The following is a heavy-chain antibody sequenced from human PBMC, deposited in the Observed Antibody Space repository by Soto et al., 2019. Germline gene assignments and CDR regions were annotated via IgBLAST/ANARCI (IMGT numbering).Heavy chain of an antibody. Sequence: EVQVVESGEGLVQPGGSLRLSCAVSGFPFSNYWMSWVRQAPGKGLEWVANIKQDGSEKYYIDSVKGRFTISRDNAKNSLYLQMNSLRAEDTAVYYCASDPYDTSGYGAFDIWGQGTMVTVSS. CDR1: GFPFSNYW. CDR3: ASDPYDTSGYGAFDI. CDR2: IKQDGSEK. J-gene: IGHJ3*02. D-gene: IGHD3-22*01. V-gene: IGHV3-7*01.